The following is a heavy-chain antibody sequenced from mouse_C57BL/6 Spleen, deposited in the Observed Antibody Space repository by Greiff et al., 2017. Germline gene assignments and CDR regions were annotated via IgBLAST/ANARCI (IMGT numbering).Heavy chain of an antibody. CDR1: GFSFNTYA. J-gene: IGHJ1*03. CDR2: IRSKSNNYAT. V-gene: IGHV10-1*01. D-gene: IGHD1-1*01. Sequence: EADGGLVQPKGSLKLSCAASGFSFNTYAMNWVRQAPGKGLEWVARIRSKSNNYATYYADSVKDRFTISRDDSESMLYLQMNNLKTEDTAMYYCVRQITTVVGYFDVWGTGTTVTVSS. CDR3: VRQITTVVGYFDV.